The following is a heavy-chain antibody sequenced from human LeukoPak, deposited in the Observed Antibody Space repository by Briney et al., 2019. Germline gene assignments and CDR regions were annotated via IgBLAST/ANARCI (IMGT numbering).Heavy chain of an antibody. CDR1: GYSFATYW. Sequence: GESLKISCKGSGYSFATYWVAWVRQMPGKGLEWMGMIYPGDSDTGYSPSFQGQVTISADKSINTAYLQWNDLKVSDTAIYYCAREVFGSGRYGRRNNWYDPWGQGTLVTVSS. V-gene: IGHV5-51*01. CDR3: AREVFGSGRYGRRNNWYDP. J-gene: IGHJ5*02. CDR2: IYPGDSDT. D-gene: IGHD3-10*01.